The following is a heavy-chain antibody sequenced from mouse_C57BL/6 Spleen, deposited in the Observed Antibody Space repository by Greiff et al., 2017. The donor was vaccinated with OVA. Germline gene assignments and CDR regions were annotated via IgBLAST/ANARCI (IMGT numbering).Heavy chain of an antibody. V-gene: IGHV10-3*01. Sequence: EVKLVESGGGLVQPKGSLKLSCAASGFTFNTYAMHWVRQAPGEGLEWVARIRSKSSNYATYYADSVKDRFTISRDDSQSMLYLQMNNLKTEDTATYYCVTFNWTLYYFDYWGQGTTLTVSS. J-gene: IGHJ2*01. D-gene: IGHD4-1*02. CDR2: IRSKSSNYAT. CDR3: VTFNWTLYYFDY. CDR1: GFTFNTYA.